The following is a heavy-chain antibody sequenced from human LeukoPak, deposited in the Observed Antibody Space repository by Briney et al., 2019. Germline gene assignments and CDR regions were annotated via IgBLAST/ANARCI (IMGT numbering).Heavy chain of an antibody. CDR2: ISWNSGSI. CDR3: AKAIAAAGSELFDY. D-gene: IGHD6-13*01. Sequence: PGRSLRLSCAASGFTFDDYAMHWVRQAPGKGLEWVSGISWNSGSIGYADSVKGRFTISRDNAKNPPYLQMNSLRAEDTALYYCAKAIAAAGSELFDYWGQGTLVTVSS. J-gene: IGHJ4*02. V-gene: IGHV3-9*01. CDR1: GFTFDDYA.